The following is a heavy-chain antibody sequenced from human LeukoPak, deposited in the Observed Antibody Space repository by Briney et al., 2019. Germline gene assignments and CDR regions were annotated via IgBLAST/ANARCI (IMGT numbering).Heavy chain of an antibody. D-gene: IGHD5-18*01. CDR1: GGSFSGYY. J-gene: IGHJ5*02. CDR3: ARGKVQLWLRWFDP. CDR2: INHSGST. Sequence: SETLSLTCAVYGGSFSGYYWSWIRQPPGKGLEWIGEINHSGSTNYNPSLKSRVTISVDTSKNQFFLKLSSVTAADTAVYYCARGKVQLWLRWFDPWGQGTLVTVSS. V-gene: IGHV4-34*01.